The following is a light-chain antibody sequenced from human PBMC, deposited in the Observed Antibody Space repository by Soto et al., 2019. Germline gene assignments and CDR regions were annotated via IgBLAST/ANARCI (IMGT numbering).Light chain of an antibody. CDR3: SSYTSSSTHV. CDR1: NNDIDGYNY. J-gene: IGLJ1*01. V-gene: IGLV2-14*01. Sequence: QSELTQPASVSGSPQQSITISCTGTNNDIDGYNYVSWHQQHPCKVPKLMIYDVSKRPSGVSNRFSGSKSGDTASLTISGLQAEDEADYYCSSYTSSSTHVFGSGTKVTVL. CDR2: DVS.